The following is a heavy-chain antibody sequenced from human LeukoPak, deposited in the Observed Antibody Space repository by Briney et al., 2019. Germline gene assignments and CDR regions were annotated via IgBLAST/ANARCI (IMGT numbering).Heavy chain of an antibody. CDR3: AKDPCSGGSCYSFFDY. CDR1: GFTFSSYG. J-gene: IGHJ4*02. Sequence: GGSLRLSCAASGFTFSSYGMHWVRQAPGKGLEWVAVISYDGSNKYYADSVKGRFTISRDNSKNTLYLQMNSLRAEDTAVYYCAKDPCSGGSCYSFFDYWGQGTLVTVSS. V-gene: IGHV3-30*18. D-gene: IGHD2-15*01. CDR2: ISYDGSNK.